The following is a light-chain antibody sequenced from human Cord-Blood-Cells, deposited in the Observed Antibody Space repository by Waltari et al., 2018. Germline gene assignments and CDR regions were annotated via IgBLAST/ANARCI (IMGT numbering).Light chain of an antibody. Sequence: SSELTQDPAVSVALGQTVRITCQGDSLRSYYASRYQQKPGQAPVLVIDGKNNRPSGIPDRFSGSSSGNTASLTITGAQAEDEADYYCNSRDSSGNHWVFGGGTKLTVL. CDR1: SLRSYY. V-gene: IGLV3-19*01. J-gene: IGLJ3*02. CDR3: NSRDSSGNHWV. CDR2: GKN.